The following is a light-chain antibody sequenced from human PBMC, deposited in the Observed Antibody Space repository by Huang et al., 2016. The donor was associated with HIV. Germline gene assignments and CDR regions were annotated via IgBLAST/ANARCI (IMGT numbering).Light chain of an antibody. CDR3: QQYGSSPLT. Sequence: EIVLTQSPGTLSLSPGERATLSCRASQSGSSSFLAWYQQKPGQAPMLRSYGASNRATDIPDRFSGSGSATDFTITISRLEPEDFAEYYCQQYGSSPLTFGGGTKVEIK. V-gene: IGKV3-20*01. CDR1: QSGSSSF. CDR2: GAS. J-gene: IGKJ4*01.